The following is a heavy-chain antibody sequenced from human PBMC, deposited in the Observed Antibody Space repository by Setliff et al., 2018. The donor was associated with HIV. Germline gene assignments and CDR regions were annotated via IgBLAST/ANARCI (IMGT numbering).Heavy chain of an antibody. V-gene: IGHV4-59*01. Sequence: PSETLSLTCTVSGGSISSFYWGWIRQPPGEGPEWIGHISSSGSTNYSPSLRSRVIMSVDTSQNLFSLILTSVTAADTAVYYCARGLTSRRGNWFDPWGQGTLVTVSS. J-gene: IGHJ5*02. D-gene: IGHD3-10*01. CDR1: GGSISSFY. CDR2: ISSSGST. CDR3: ARGLTSRRGNWFDP.